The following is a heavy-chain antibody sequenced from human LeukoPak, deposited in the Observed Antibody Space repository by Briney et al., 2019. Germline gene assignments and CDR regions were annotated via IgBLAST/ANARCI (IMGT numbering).Heavy chain of an antibody. Sequence: GGSLRLSCAASGFTFSSYAMSWVRQAPGKGLEWVSAISGSGGSTYYADSVKGRFTISRDNSKNTLYLQMNSLRAEDTAVYYCAKDFSGDSPSFGVVIIDLFFDYWGQGTLVTVSS. J-gene: IGHJ4*02. CDR3: AKDFSGDSPSFGVVIIDLFFDY. D-gene: IGHD3-3*01. V-gene: IGHV3-23*01. CDR1: GFTFSSYA. CDR2: ISGSGGST.